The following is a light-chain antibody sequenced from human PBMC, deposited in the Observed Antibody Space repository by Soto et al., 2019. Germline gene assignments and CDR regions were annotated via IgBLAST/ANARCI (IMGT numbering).Light chain of an antibody. Sequence: DIQLTQSPSFLSASVGDRATITCRASQGISNNLAWYQQKPGRAPKLLIYAASTSQTGVPSRFSGRGSGTEFTLTISSLQPEDFATYYCQQLNRYPFTFGPGTKVDIK. V-gene: IGKV1-9*01. CDR2: AAS. CDR3: QQLNRYPFT. J-gene: IGKJ3*01. CDR1: QGISNN.